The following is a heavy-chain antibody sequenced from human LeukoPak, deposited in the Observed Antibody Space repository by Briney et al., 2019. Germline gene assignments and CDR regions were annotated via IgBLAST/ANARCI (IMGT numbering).Heavy chain of an antibody. CDR2: MNPNSGNT. CDR3: ARAEGGGYSSSSGGYYMDV. CDR1: GYTFTSYD. Sequence: ASVKVSCKASGYTFTSYDINWVRQATGQGLEWMGWMNPNSGNTGYAQKFQGGVTMTRNTSISTAYMELSSLRSEDTAVYYCARAEGGGYSSSSGGYYMDVWGKGTTVTVSS. V-gene: IGHV1-8*01. J-gene: IGHJ6*03. D-gene: IGHD6-6*01.